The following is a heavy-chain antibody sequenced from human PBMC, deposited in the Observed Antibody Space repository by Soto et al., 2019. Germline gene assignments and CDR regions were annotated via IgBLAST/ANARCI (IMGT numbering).Heavy chain of an antibody. J-gene: IGHJ4*02. Sequence: LRLSCAASGLTFSSYSMNWVRQAPEKGLEWVSSISSSSSYIYYADSVKGRFTISRDNAKNSLYLQMNSLRAEDTAVYYCAVGWSDYGSGSPTDYWGQGTLVTVSS. CDR3: AVGWSDYGSGSPTDY. CDR1: GLTFSSYS. D-gene: IGHD3-10*01. V-gene: IGHV3-21*01. CDR2: ISSSSSYI.